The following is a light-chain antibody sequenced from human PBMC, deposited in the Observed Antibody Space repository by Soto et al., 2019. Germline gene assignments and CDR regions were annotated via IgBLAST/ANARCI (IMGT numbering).Light chain of an antibody. Sequence: TQAPATLSLSPWERATLSCRASQSVSSNYVAWYQQKPGQAPSLLIYAASSRTTGIPDRFSGSGSGTDFTLTISRLEPEDFAVYYCQQYGSSPWTFGLGTKVDIK. CDR1: QSVSSNY. CDR2: AAS. V-gene: IGKV3-20*01. J-gene: IGKJ1*01. CDR3: QQYGSSPWT.